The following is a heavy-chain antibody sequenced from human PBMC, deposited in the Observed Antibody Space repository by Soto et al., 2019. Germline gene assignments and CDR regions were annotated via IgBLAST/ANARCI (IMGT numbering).Heavy chain of an antibody. V-gene: IGHV3-23*01. CDR2: ISGSGGST. Sequence: PGGSLRLSCAASGFTFSSYAMSWVRQAPGKGLEWVSAISGSGGSTYYADSVKGRFTISRDNSKNTLYLQMNSLRAEDTAVYYCAKALLRYSYGHKDPDYWGQGTLVTVSS. J-gene: IGHJ4*02. CDR1: GFTFSSYA. D-gene: IGHD5-18*01. CDR3: AKALLRYSYGHKDPDY.